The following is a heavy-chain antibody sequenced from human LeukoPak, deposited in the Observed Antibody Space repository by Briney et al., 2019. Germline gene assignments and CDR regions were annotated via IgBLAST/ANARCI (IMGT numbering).Heavy chain of an antibody. CDR2: ISAYNGNT. Sequence: ASVKVSCKASGYTFTSYDISWVRQAPGQGLEWMGWISAYNGNTNYAQKLQGRVTMTTDTSTSTAYMELRSLRSDDTAVYYCARDVVVVVAATRSNWFDPWGQGTLVTVSS. J-gene: IGHJ5*02. V-gene: IGHV1-18*01. CDR1: GYTFTSYD. D-gene: IGHD2-15*01. CDR3: ARDVVVVVAATRSNWFDP.